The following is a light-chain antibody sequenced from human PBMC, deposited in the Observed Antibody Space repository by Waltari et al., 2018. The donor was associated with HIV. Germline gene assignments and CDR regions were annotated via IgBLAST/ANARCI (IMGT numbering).Light chain of an antibody. Sequence: QSALTQPRSVSGSPGQSVTISCTVTSSDVGGYTYVSWYQQHPGKAPKVMIYDVSKRPSGVPDRFSGSKYGNTASLIISGLQAEDEADYYCCSYAGSFYVFGTGTKVTVL. V-gene: IGLV2-11*01. CDR3: CSYAGSFYV. J-gene: IGLJ1*01. CDR1: SSDVGGYTY. CDR2: DVS.